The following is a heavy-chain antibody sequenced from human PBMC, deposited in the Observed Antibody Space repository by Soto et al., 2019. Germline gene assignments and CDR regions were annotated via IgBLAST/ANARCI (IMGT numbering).Heavy chain of an antibody. Sequence: GASVKVSCKASGGTFSSYAISWVRQAPGQGLEWMGGIILIFGTANYAQKFQGRVTITADESTSTAYMELSSLRSEDTAVYYCASVKYGSGWHNYYYYGMDVWGQGTTVTVSS. J-gene: IGHJ6*02. CDR2: IILIFGTA. D-gene: IGHD6-19*01. V-gene: IGHV1-69*13. CDR1: GGTFSSYA. CDR3: ASVKYGSGWHNYYYYGMDV.